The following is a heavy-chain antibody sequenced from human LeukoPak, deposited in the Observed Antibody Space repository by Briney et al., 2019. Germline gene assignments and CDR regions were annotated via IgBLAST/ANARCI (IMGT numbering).Heavy chain of an antibody. CDR1: GGSFSGYY. V-gene: IGHV4-34*01. CDR3: ARGSYSSSSRAYFQN. CDR2: INHSGST. Sequence: SETLSLTCAVYGGSFSGYYWSWIRQPPGKGLELIGEINHSGSTNYNPTLKSRVTISVDTSKTQSSLKLSSVTAADTAVYYCARGSYSSSSRAYFQNWGQGTLVTVSS. J-gene: IGHJ1*01. D-gene: IGHD6-6*01.